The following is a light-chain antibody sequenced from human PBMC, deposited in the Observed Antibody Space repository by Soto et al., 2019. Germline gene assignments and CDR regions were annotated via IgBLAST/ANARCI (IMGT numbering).Light chain of an antibody. Sequence: EIVMTQSRATLSVSPGARATLSCRASQSVSSILAWYQQKPGQAPRLLIYGASTRATGIPARFSGSESGTEFTLTIRSLQSDDFAVYYCHQYNNWPRTFGQGTKV. J-gene: IGKJ1*01. CDR1: QSVSSI. CDR3: HQYNNWPRT. CDR2: GAS. V-gene: IGKV3-15*01.